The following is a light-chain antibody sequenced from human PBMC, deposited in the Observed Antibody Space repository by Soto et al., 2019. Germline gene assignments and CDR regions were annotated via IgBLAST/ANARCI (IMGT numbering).Light chain of an antibody. Sequence: EIVMPQSPATLSVSPGERAPLSCRASQSVSSNLAWYQQKPGQAPRLLIYGASTRATGIPARFSGSGSGTEFTLTISSLQSEDFAVYYCQKYNNWPPVVFGRGTKVDIK. CDR3: QKYNNWPPVV. CDR2: GAS. CDR1: QSVSSN. V-gene: IGKV3-15*01. J-gene: IGKJ4*01.